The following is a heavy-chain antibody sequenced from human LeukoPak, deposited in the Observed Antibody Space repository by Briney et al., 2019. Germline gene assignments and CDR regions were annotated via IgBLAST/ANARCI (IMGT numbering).Heavy chain of an antibody. CDR3: ARCYDIVVVPAAPDY. CDR1: GFTFSSYS. D-gene: IGHD2-2*01. CDR2: ISSSSSYI. V-gene: IGHV3-21*01. J-gene: IGHJ4*02. Sequence: GGSLRLSCAASGFTFSSYSMNWVRQAPGKGLEWVSSISSSSSYIYYADSVKGRFTISRDNAKNSLYLQMNSLRAEDTAVYYCARCYDIVVVPAAPDYWGQGTLVTVSS.